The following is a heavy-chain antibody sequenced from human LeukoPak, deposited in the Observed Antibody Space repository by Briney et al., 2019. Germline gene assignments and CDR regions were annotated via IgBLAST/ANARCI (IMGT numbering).Heavy chain of an antibody. D-gene: IGHD6-13*01. Sequence: GGSLRLSCAASGFTFSSYAMSWVHQAPGKGLEWVSAISGSGGSTYYADSVKGRFTISRDNSKNTLYLQMNSLRAEDTAVYYCAKGVTAAAESFYYYYYGMDVWGQGTTVTVSS. CDR1: GFTFSSYA. CDR2: ISGSGGST. CDR3: AKGVTAAAESFYYYYYGMDV. J-gene: IGHJ6*02. V-gene: IGHV3-23*01.